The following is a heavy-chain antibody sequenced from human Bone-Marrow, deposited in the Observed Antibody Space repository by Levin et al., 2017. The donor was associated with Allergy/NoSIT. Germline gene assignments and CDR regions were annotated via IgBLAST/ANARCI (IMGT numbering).Heavy chain of an antibody. V-gene: IGHV3-74*01. CDR3: ARDPVIHDSGRDGMDV. CDR1: GFTFSSYW. CDR2: INSDGSST. D-gene: IGHD1-26*01. Sequence: SCAASGFTFSSYWMHWVRQAPGKGLVWVSRINSDGSSTSYADSVKGRFTISRDNAKNTLYLQMNSLRAEDTAVYYCARDPVIHDSGRDGMDVWGQGTTVTVSS. J-gene: IGHJ6*02.